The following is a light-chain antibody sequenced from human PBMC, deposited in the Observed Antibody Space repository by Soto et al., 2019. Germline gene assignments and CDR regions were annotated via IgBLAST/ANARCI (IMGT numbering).Light chain of an antibody. CDR3: QHLDSYST. Sequence: DIQLTQSPSFLSASVGDRVTITCRASQRISSYLAWYQQKPGKAPKLLIYAASTLQSGVPSRFSGSGSGTEFTLTISSLQPEDFATYYCQHLDSYSTFGQGTRLEIK. J-gene: IGKJ5*01. CDR1: QRISSY. CDR2: AAS. V-gene: IGKV1-9*01.